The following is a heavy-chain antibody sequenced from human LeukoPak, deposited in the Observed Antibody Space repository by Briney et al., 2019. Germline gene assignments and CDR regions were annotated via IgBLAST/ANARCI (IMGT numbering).Heavy chain of an antibody. J-gene: IGHJ4*02. CDR3: ARDGRGYSSSWYFDL. CDR2: IYSSGST. D-gene: IGHD6-13*01. Sequence: SETLSLTRTVSGGSISSYYWSWIRQPAGKGLEWIGRIYSSGSTNYSPSLKSRVTLSVDTSRNQFSLRLSSVTAADTAVYYCARDGRGYSSSWYFDLWGQGTLVTVSS. V-gene: IGHV4-4*07. CDR1: GGSISSYY.